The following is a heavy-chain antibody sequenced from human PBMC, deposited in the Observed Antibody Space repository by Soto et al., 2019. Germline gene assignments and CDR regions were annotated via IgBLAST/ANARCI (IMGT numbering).Heavy chain of an antibody. CDR1: GDSIGSGEYY. Sequence: QVHLQESGPGLVKPSETLSLTCSVSGDSIGSGEYYWNWIRHHPEKGLEWIGFVHYSGSTFYNPSLESRVSISIDTSQNQFSLKVTSVTSADTAVYYCARRPTGSGCSYFEIWGQGTLITVSS. CDR2: VHYSGST. V-gene: IGHV4-31*03. CDR3: ARRPTGSGCSYFEI. D-gene: IGHD3-10*01. J-gene: IGHJ4*02.